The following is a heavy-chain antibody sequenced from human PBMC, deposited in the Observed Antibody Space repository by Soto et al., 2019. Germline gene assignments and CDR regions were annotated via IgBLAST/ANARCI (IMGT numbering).Heavy chain of an antibody. CDR1: GFTFDESA. D-gene: IGHD3-10*01. CDR2: ISWNSGSI. V-gene: IGHV3-9*01. J-gene: IGHJ4*02. Sequence: EVQLVESGGGLVQPGRSLRLSCAASGFTFDESAMHWVRQAPGKGLGWVSGISWNSGSIGYADSVKGRFTISRDNAKNSLYLEMNSLRAEDTAVYFCAKGGSRSYFGILDSWGRGTLVTVSS. CDR3: AKGGSRSYFGILDS.